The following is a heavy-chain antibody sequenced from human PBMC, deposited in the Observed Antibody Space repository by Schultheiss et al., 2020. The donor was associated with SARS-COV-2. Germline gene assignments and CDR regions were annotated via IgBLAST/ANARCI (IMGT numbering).Heavy chain of an antibody. J-gene: IGHJ4*02. D-gene: IGHD3-3*01. CDR3: ASGGVVPWSGYSTFDY. CDR2: ISGSGGST. CDR1: GFTFSSYA. Sequence: GESLKISCAASGFTFSSYAMSWVRQAPGKGLEWVSAISGSGGSTYYADSVKGRFTISRDNSKNTLYLQMNSLRAEDTAVYYCASGGVVPWSGYSTFDYWGQGTLVTVSS. V-gene: IGHV3-23*01.